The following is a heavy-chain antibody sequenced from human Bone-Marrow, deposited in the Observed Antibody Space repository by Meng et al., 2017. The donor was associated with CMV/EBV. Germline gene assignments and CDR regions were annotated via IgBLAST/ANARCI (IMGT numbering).Heavy chain of an antibody. CDR2: IKSKSDGGTI. J-gene: IGHJ4*02. Sequence: GESLKISCAASGFSFSKAWMNWVRRVPGKGLEWVGRIKSKSDGGTIDYGAPVKGRFTISREDSKDTVYLQMNSLQSEDTALYYWAAGTGRSDFDYWGQGTLVTVSS. V-gene: IGHV3-15*01. D-gene: IGHD1-1*01. CDR3: AAGTGRSDFDY. CDR1: GFSFSKAW.